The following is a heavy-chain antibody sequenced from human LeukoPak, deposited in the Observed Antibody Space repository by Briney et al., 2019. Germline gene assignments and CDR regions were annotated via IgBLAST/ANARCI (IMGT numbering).Heavy chain of an antibody. D-gene: IGHD3-16*02. J-gene: IGHJ4*02. CDR2: ISYDGSNK. CDR1: GFTFSSCA. V-gene: IGHV3-30*04. Sequence: GGSLRLSCAASGFTFSSCAMHWVRQAPGKGLEWVAVISYDGSNKYYADSVKGRFTISRDNSKNTLYLQMNSLRAEDTAVYYCASPYYDYVWGSYRLDYWGQGTLVTVSS. CDR3: ASPYYDYVWGSYRLDY.